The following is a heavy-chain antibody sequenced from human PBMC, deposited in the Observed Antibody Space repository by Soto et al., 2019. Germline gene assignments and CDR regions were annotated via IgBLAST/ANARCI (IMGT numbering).Heavy chain of an antibody. CDR1: GGSISSYY. V-gene: IGHV4-59*08. D-gene: IGHD3-3*01. J-gene: IGHJ6*03. Sequence: SETLSLTCTVSGGSISSYYWSWIRQPPGKGLEWIGYIYYSGSTNYNPSLKSRVTISVDTSKNQFSLKLSSVTAADTAVYYCARHIGRLRFLEGVDYYLDVWGKGTTVTVFS. CDR2: IYYSGST. CDR3: ARHIGRLRFLEGVDYYLDV.